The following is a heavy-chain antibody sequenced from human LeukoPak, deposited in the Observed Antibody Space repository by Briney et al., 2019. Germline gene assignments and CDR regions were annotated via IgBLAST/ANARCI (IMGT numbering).Heavy chain of an antibody. CDR1: GYTFTGYY. CDR3: ARDRGYSYGPLYYGMDV. V-gene: IGHV1-2*04. J-gene: IGHJ6*02. D-gene: IGHD5-18*01. Sequence: ASVKVSCKASGYTFTGYYMHWVRQAPGQGLEWMGWINPNSGGTNYAQKFQGWVTMTRDTSISTAYMELSRLRSDDTAVYYCARDRGYSYGPLYYGMDVWGQGTTVTVSS. CDR2: INPNSGGT.